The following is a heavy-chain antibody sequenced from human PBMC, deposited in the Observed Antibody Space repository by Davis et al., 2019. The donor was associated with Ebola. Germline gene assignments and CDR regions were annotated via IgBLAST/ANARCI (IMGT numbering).Heavy chain of an antibody. CDR3: ARDQDTVTTNYYYYYGMDV. J-gene: IGHJ6*02. D-gene: IGHD4-17*01. V-gene: IGHV3-30*04. Sequence: GGSLRLSCAASGFTFSSYAMHWVRQAPGKGLEWVAVISYDGSNKYYADSVKGRFTISRDNSKNTLYLQMNSLRAEDTAVYYCARDQDTVTTNYYYYYGMDVWGQGNPGHRLL. CDR1: GFTFSSYA. CDR2: ISYDGSNK.